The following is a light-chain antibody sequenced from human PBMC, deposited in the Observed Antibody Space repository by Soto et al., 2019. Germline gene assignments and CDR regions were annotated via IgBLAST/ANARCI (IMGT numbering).Light chain of an antibody. Sequence: QPVLTQSSSASASLGSSVKLTCTLSSGHSTYIIACHQHQPGKAPRYLMMLEGSGGYNRGSGIPDRFSGSSSGADRYLTISNLQSEDEADYICETWDTSSKVFGGGTKLTVL. V-gene: IGLV4-60*03. CDR1: SGHSTYI. J-gene: IGLJ3*02. CDR3: ETWDTSSKV. CDR2: LEGSGGY.